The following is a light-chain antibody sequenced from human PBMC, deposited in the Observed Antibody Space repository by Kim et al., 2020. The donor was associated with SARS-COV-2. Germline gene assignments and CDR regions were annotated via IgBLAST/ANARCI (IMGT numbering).Light chain of an antibody. Sequence: QSALTQPASVSGSPGQSITISCTGTSSDVGGYNFVSWYQQQPGKAPKLLIFNVNSRPTGVSNRFSDSKSGNTASLTISGIQPEDEADYYCSSYAGTYTRVFGSGTKVTVL. CDR1: SSDVGGYNF. V-gene: IGLV2-14*03. CDR3: SSYAGTYTRV. CDR2: NVN. J-gene: IGLJ1*01.